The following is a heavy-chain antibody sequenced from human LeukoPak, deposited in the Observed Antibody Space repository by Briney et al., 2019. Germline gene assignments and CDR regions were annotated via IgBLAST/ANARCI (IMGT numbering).Heavy chain of an antibody. CDR1: GFTFINYN. Sequence: PGGSLRLSCAASGFTFINYNMMWVRHDPGKGLEWVSPISAGGAYYAASVKGRFTISRDNSKNTVYLQMNSLRGDDTAMYYCAKLTSAWGQGTLVTVSS. V-gene: IGHV3-23*01. J-gene: IGHJ5*02. D-gene: IGHD1-14*01. CDR3: AKLTSA. CDR2: ISAGGA.